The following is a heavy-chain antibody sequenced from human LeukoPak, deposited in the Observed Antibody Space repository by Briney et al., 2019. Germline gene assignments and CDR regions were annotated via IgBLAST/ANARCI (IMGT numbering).Heavy chain of an antibody. J-gene: IGHJ4*02. CDR2: IYSGGST. V-gene: IGHV3-53*01. CDR1: GFTVSSNY. CDR3: ARTSSGSYYGY. D-gene: IGHD1-26*01. Sequence: GGSLRLSCAASGFTVSSNYMSWVRQAPGKGLEWVSVIYSGGSTYYADSVKGRFTISRDNSKNTLYLQMNSLRAEDTAVYYCARTSSGSYYGYWGQGTLVTVSS.